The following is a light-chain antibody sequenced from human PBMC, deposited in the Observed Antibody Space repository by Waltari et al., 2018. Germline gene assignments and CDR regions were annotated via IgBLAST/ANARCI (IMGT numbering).Light chain of an antibody. J-gene: IGKJ4*01. Sequence: EIVLTQSPATLFLSPGERATLSCRASQSVSSNLAWYQQKPGQAPRLLVVAASNRATGVPARFSGSGSGTDFTLIISSLEPEDFAVYYCQHRHNWPLAFGGGTKVEIK. CDR1: QSVSSN. V-gene: IGKV3-11*01. CDR3: QHRHNWPLA. CDR2: AAS.